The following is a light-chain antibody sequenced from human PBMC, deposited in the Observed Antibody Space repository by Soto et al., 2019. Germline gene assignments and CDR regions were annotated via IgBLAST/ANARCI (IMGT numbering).Light chain of an antibody. J-gene: IGLJ1*01. CDR2: GNT. CDR1: RSSLGTGSD. V-gene: IGLV1-40*01. Sequence: QAVVTQPPSVSGAPGRRVPVSCTGSRSSLGTGSDVHWYQHLPGTAPKLLIYGNTNRPSGVPDRFSASKSGTSASLAITGLQAEDEADYYCQSYDSSLSGYVFGTGTQRTV. CDR3: QSYDSSLSGYV.